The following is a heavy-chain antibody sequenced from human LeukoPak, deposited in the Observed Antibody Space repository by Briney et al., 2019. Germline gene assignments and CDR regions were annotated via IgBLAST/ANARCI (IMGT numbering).Heavy chain of an antibody. Sequence: PSETLSLTXAVYGGSFSGYYWSWIRQPPGKGLEWIGEIKHSGSTNYNPSLKSRVTISVDTSKNQFSLKLSSVTAADTAMYYCARMSLSYCSSTSCSNLIDYWGQGTLVTVSS. V-gene: IGHV4-34*01. D-gene: IGHD2-2*01. CDR3: ARMSLSYCSSTSCSNLIDY. CDR1: GGSFSGYY. CDR2: IKHSGST. J-gene: IGHJ4*02.